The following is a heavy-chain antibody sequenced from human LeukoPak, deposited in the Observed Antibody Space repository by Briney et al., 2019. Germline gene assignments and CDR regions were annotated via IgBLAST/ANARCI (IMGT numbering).Heavy chain of an antibody. CDR2: IYHSGST. CDR3: ARIATEDFWSGYTYYFDY. CDR1: GYSISSGYY. D-gene: IGHD3-3*01. V-gene: IGHV4-38-2*01. J-gene: IGHJ4*02. Sequence: SETLPLTCAVSGYSISSGYYWGWIRQPPGKGLEWIGSIYHSGSTYYNPSLKSRVTISVDTSKNQFSLKLSSVTAADTAVYYCARIATEDFWSGYTYYFDYWGQGTLVTVSS.